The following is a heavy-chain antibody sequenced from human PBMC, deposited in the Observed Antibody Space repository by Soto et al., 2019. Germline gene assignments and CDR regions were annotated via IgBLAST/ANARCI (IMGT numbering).Heavy chain of an antibody. J-gene: IGHJ5*02. V-gene: IGHV3-74*01. Sequence: EVQLVESGGGLVQPGGSLRLSCAASGFTFSTYWMHWVRQAPGKGLVWVSRNDGDGSSTSYADSVKGRFTISRDNAKNTLYLQMNSLRAEDTAVYYCARALVGATGWFDPWGQGTLVTVSS. CDR3: ARALVGATGWFDP. D-gene: IGHD1-26*01. CDR2: NDGDGSST. CDR1: GFTFSTYW.